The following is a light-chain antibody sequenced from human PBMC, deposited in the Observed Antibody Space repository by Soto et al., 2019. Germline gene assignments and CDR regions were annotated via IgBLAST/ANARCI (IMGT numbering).Light chain of an antibody. J-gene: IGLJ1*01. CDR3: QSYDDSLSVHYV. CDR2: GNT. Sequence: QSALTQPHSVSGAPGQRVTISCTGSSSNIGSTYDVQWYQQLPGTAPKLLIHGNTDRPSGVPDRFSGSKSGTSASLAITGLQADYEADYYCQSYDDSLSVHYVFGTGTKLTVL. CDR1: SSNIGSTYD. V-gene: IGLV1-40*01.